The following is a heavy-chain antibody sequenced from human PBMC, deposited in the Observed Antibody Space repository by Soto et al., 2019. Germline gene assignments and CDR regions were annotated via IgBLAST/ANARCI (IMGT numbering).Heavy chain of an antibody. CDR1: GGSISSYY. CDR3: ARVRCSSTSCYKDY. D-gene: IGHD2-2*01. Sequence: GGSISSYYWSWIRQPPGKGLEWIGYIYYSGSTNYNPSLKSRFTISVXXSXNHFSPKLSSVTAXXXAVYYCARVRCSSTSCYKDYWGQGTLVTVSS. V-gene: IGHV4-59*01. CDR2: IYYSGST. J-gene: IGHJ4*02.